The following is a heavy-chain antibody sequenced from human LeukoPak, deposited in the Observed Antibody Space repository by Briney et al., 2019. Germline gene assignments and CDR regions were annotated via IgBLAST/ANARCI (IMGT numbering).Heavy chain of an antibody. Sequence: PGGSLRLSCAASGFTVSSNYMSWGRQAPGKGLEWVSRIYSGGSTYYADSVNGRFTISRDNSKNTLYLQMNSLRAEDTAVYYCARDMVGADGGMDVWGQGTTVTVSS. J-gene: IGHJ6*02. CDR2: IYSGGST. CDR1: GFTVSSNY. D-gene: IGHD3-10*01. CDR3: ARDMVGADGGMDV. V-gene: IGHV3-66*01.